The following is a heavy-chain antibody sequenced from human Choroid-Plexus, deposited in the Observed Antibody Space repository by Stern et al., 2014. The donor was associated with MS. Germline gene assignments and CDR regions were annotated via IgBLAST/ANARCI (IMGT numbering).Heavy chain of an antibody. CDR1: GFTFGSCA. CDR3: AKDRQYLTYFFDH. CDR2: VSDDGSNK. D-gene: IGHD2/OR15-2a*01. V-gene: IGHV3-30*18. Sequence: VQLVESGGGVVQPGRPLRLSCVASGFTFGSCAMHWVRQAPGKGLEWVAGVSDDGSNKYYADSVKGRFTISRDSSQNTLYMQMSSLRPEDTAVYYCAKDRQYLTYFFDHWGQGSLVTVSS. J-gene: IGHJ5*02.